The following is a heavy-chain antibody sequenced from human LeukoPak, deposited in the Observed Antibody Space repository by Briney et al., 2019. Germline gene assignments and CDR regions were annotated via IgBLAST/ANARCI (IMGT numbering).Heavy chain of an antibody. CDR3: AREPTIFGSYNWFDP. Sequence: SATLSLTCTVAGGSISSYYWSWIRQPAGKGLEWIGRIYTSGSTNYNPSLKSRVTMSVDTSKNQFSLKLSSVTAADTAVYYCAREPTIFGSYNWFDPWGQGTLVTVSS. J-gene: IGHJ5*02. CDR2: IYTSGST. CDR1: GGSISSYY. D-gene: IGHD3-3*01. V-gene: IGHV4-4*07.